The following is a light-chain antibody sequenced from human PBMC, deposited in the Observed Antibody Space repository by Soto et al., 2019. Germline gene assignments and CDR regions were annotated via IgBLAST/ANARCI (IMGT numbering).Light chain of an antibody. CDR3: FSYAGSGTVYF. J-gene: IGLJ1*01. V-gene: IGLV2-23*03. CDR2: EGI. Sequence: QSVLTQPASVSGSPGQSITVSCTGTSSDVGSYKFVSWYQQRPGKAPKLMIYEGIKRPSGVSNRFSGSKSGNTASLTISGLQAEHEAEYYCFSYAGSGTVYFFRPCIKVTV. CDR1: SSDVGSYKF.